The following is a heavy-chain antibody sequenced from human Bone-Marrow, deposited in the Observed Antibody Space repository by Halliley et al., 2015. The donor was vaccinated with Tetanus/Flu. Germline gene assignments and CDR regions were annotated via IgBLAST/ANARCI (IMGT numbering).Heavy chain of an antibody. CDR2: IYAGGSP. Sequence: QLVQSGGGLIQPGGSLRLSCAASGFSVSSNYMSWVRQAPGRGPEWIAVIYAGGSPYYADSVRGRFTISRDQSKNTLYLQMDSLRALDTAVYYCARGGGPNYGSFADWGQGTLVTVSS. CDR1: GFSVSSNY. J-gene: IGHJ4*02. V-gene: IGHV3-53*01. CDR3: ARGGGPNYGSFAD. D-gene: IGHD2-15*01.